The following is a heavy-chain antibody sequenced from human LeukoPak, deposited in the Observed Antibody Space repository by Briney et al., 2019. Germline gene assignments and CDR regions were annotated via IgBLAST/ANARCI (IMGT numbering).Heavy chain of an antibody. Sequence: SQTHSLTCAISGDSVSSNNGAWNWIRQSPSSGLEWLGRTYFRSKWYNDYAASIQGRITINPDTSKNQFSLQLYSVTPEDTAVYYCARDVGTTGWHTLDYWGQGTLVTVSS. CDR3: ARDVGTTGWHTLDY. J-gene: IGHJ4*02. D-gene: IGHD6-19*01. CDR1: GDSVSSNNGA. CDR2: TYFRSKWYN. V-gene: IGHV6-1*01.